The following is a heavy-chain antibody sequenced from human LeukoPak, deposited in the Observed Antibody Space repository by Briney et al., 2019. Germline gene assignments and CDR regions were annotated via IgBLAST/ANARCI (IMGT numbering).Heavy chain of an antibody. CDR1: GGTFSGYA. CDR3: AGYCSGGSCSL. D-gene: IGHD2-15*01. Sequence: ASVKVSCKASGGTFSGYAISWVRQAPGQGLEWMGGIIPIFGTADYAQKFQGRVTITTDVSTSTAYMELSSLRSEDTAVYYCAGYCSGGSCSLWGQGTLVTVSS. V-gene: IGHV1-69*05. CDR2: IIPIFGTA. J-gene: IGHJ4*02.